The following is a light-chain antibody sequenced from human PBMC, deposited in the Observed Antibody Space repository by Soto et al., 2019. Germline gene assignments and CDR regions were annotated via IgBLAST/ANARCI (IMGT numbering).Light chain of an antibody. CDR2: AAS. Sequence: DIQMTQSPSSLSASVGDRVTITCRASQRVSTYLNWYQQKPEKAPKLLIYAASSLQSGVPSRFSGSGSGTDFTLTISSLQPEDFATYYCQQCYSTPRTFGQGTKLEIK. CDR1: QRVSTY. J-gene: IGKJ2*01. CDR3: QQCYSTPRT. V-gene: IGKV1-39*01.